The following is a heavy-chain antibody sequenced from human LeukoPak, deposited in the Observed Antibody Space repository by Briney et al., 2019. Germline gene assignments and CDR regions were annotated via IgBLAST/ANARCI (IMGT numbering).Heavy chain of an antibody. CDR1: GFTFTSSA. CDR2: IVVGSGNT. V-gene: IGHV1-58*01. CDR3: AASLGYSNPFDY. J-gene: IGHJ4*02. D-gene: IGHD4-11*01. Sequence: VASVKVSCKASGFTFTSSAVQWVRQARGQRLEWIGWIVVGSGNTNYAQKFQERVTITRDMATSTAYMELSSLRSEDTAVYYCAASLGYSNPFDYWGQGTLVTVSS.